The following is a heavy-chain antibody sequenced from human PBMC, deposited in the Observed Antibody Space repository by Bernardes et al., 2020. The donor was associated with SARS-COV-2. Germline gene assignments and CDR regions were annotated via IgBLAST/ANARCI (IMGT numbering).Heavy chain of an antibody. Sequence: ASVTVSRQVSRYTLPQLSMPWVRQAPGNGLEWTGGFDPEDGETTYAQKFQGRVTMTEDTSTDTAYLELSSLRSEDTAVYYCATAAAMTFRGWFDPWGQGTLVTVSS. CDR1: RYTLPQLS. CDR3: ATAAAMTFRGWFDP. V-gene: IGHV1-24*01. J-gene: IGHJ5*02. D-gene: IGHD6-25*01. CDR2: FDPEDGET.